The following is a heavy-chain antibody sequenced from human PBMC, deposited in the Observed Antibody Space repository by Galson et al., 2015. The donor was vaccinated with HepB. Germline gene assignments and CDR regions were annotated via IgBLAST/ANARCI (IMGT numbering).Heavy chain of an antibody. CDR2: IKQDGSEK. D-gene: IGHD3-3*01. CDR1: GFTFSSYW. J-gene: IGHJ6*02. Sequence: SLRLSCAASGFTFSSYWMSWVRQAPGKGLEWVANIKQDGSEKYYVDSVKGRFTISRDNAKNSLYLQMNSLRAEDTAVYYCARDRRFLEWFSEDYGMDVWGQGTTVTVSS. V-gene: IGHV3-7*01. CDR3: ARDRRFLEWFSEDYGMDV.